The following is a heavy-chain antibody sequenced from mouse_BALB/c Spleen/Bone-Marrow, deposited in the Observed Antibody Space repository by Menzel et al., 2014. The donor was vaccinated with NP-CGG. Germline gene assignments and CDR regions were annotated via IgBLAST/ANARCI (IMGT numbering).Heavy chain of an antibody. Sequence: VESGGGLVKPGGSLKLSCAASGFTFSSYTMSWVRQTPEKRLEWIATITSGGSYTYYPDSVKGRFTISRDNAKNTLYLQMSSLKSEDTAMYYCTRDNGPFDYWGQGTTLTVSS. CDR3: TRDNGPFDY. CDR2: ITSGGSYT. J-gene: IGHJ2*01. D-gene: IGHD1-2*01. CDR1: GFTFSSYT. V-gene: IGHV5-6-4*01.